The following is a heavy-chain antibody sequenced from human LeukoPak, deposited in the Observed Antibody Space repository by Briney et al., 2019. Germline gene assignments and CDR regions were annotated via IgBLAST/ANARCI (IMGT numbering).Heavy chain of an antibody. CDR1: GYTLTDNH. D-gene: IGHD1-26*01. CDR2: IDPNSGVT. V-gene: IGHV1-2*02. Sequence: GASVKVSCKASGYTLTDNHLYWVRQAPGQGLEWMGWIDPNSGVTNFAQNFQGRLTMTTDTSITTAYMELSRLTSDDTTVYYCAREVGINAFDVWGQGTLVTVFS. J-gene: IGHJ3*01. CDR3: AREVGINAFDV.